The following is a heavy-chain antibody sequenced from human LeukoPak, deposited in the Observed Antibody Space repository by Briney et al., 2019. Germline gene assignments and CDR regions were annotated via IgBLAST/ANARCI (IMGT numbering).Heavy chain of an antibody. CDR2: INHSGST. CDR1: GGSFSGYH. V-gene: IGHV4-34*01. Sequence: PSETLSLTCAVYGGSFSGYHWTWIRQPPGKGLEWIGEINHSGSTNYNPSLKSRVTISVDTSKNQFSLKLSSVTAADTAVYYCARGRIAVAGTGASLYYGMDVWGQGTTVTVSS. D-gene: IGHD6-19*01. J-gene: IGHJ6*02. CDR3: ARGRIAVAGTGASLYYGMDV.